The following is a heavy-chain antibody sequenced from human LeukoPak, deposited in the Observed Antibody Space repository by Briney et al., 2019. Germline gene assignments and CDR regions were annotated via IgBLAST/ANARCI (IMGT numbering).Heavy chain of an antibody. J-gene: IGHJ4*02. Sequence: GGSLRLSCTASGFTFGDYAMSWVRQAPGKGLEWVGFIRSKAYGGTTEYAASVKGRFTISRDDSKSIAYLQMNSLKTEDAAVYYCTRVFDWSFSFDYWGQGTLVTVSS. V-gene: IGHV3-49*04. CDR3: TRVFDWSFSFDY. D-gene: IGHD3-9*01. CDR2: IRSKAYGGTT. CDR1: GFTFGDYA.